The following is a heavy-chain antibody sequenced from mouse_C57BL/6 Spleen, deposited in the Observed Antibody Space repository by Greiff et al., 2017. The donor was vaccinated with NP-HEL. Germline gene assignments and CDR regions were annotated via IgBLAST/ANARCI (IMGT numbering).Heavy chain of an antibody. V-gene: IGHV7-3*01. CDR1: GFTFTDYY. CDR3: ARSDGFDY. CDR2: IRNKANGYTT. Sequence: EVNVVESGGGLVQPGGSLSLSCAASGFTFTDYYMSWVRQPPGKALEWLGFIRNKANGYTTEYSASVKGRFTISRDNSQSILYLQMNALSAEYSATYYCARSDGFDYWGQGTTLTVSS. J-gene: IGHJ2*01.